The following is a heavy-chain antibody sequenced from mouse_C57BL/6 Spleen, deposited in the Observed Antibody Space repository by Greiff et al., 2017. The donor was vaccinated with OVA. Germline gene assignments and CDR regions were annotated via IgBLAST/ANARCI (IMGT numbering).Heavy chain of an antibody. J-gene: IGHJ2*01. V-gene: IGHV5-6*02. CDR3: ARLQGYDGLYYFDY. Sequence: DVKLVESGGDLVKPGGSLKLSCAASGFTFSSYGMSWVRQTPDTRLEWVATISSGGSYTYYPDSVKGRFTISRDNAKNTLYLQMSSLKSEDTAMYYCARLQGYDGLYYFDYWGQGTTLTVSS. D-gene: IGHD2-3*01. CDR2: ISSGGSYT. CDR1: GFTFSSYG.